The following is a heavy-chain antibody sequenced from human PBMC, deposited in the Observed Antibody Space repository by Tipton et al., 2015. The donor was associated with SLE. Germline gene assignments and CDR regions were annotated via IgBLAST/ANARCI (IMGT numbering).Heavy chain of an antibody. D-gene: IGHD2-8*02. CDR2: IIPIFARA. J-gene: IGHJ4*02. Sequence: QVQLVQSGPEVKKPGSSVKVSCKASGGTFSSSAISRVRQAPGQGLEWMGGIIPIFARANYAQKFQGRVTITADESTSTAYMELSSLRSEDTALYYCASGGWLTGPRANYFDYWGQGTLVTVSS. CDR3: ASGGWLTGPRANYFDY. CDR1: GGTFSSSA. V-gene: IGHV1-69*01.